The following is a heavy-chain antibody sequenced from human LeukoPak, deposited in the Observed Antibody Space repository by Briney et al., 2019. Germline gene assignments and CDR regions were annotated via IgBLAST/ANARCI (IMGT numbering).Heavy chain of an antibody. CDR2: INHSGST. Sequence: SETLSLTCTVSGGSISSSSYYWSWIRQPPGKGLEWIGEINHSGSTNYNPSLKSRVTISVDTSKNQFSLKLSSVTAADTAVYYCARVSAASSSSDYWGQGTLVTVSS. D-gene: IGHD6-6*01. CDR1: GGSISSSSYY. J-gene: IGHJ4*02. CDR3: ARVSAASSSSDY. V-gene: IGHV4-39*07.